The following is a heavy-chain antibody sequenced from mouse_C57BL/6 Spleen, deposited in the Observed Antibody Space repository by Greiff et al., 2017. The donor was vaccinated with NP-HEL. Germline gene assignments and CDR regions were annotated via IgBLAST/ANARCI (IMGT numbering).Heavy chain of an antibody. CDR3: ARDLIYYDYDVGFDY. J-gene: IGHJ2*01. D-gene: IGHD2-4*01. Sequence: EVQVVESGGGLVKPGGSLKLSCAASGFTFSSYAMSWVRQTPEKRLEWVATISDGGSYTYYPDNVKGRFTISRDNAKNNLYLQMSHLKSEDTAMYYCARDLIYYDYDVGFDYWGQGTTLTVSS. CDR1: GFTFSSYA. CDR2: ISDGGSYT. V-gene: IGHV5-4*01.